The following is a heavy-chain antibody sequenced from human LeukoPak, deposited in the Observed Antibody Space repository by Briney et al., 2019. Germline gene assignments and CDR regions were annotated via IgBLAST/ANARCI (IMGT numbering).Heavy chain of an antibody. V-gene: IGHV1-2*02. CDR3: ARDIALGTSKQYYYYYYMDV. CDR1: GYTFTGYY. Sequence: GASVKVSCKASGYTFTGYYMHWVRQAPGQGLEWMGWINPNSGGTNYAQKFQGRVTMTRDTSIRTAYMELSRLRSDDTAVYYCARDIALGTSKQYYYYYYMDVWGKGTTVTVSS. D-gene: IGHD6-19*01. J-gene: IGHJ6*03. CDR2: INPNSGGT.